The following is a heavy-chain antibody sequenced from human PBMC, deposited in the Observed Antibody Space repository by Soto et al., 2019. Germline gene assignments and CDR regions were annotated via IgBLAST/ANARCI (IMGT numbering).Heavy chain of an antibody. CDR3: ARFDYTRLTLDPFDF. CDR2: IYYGGNT. J-gene: IGHJ3*01. V-gene: IGHV4-59*01. Sequence: PSLMMSHTXTVCEGYISLFYWSCIRKTPGKGLEWIGYIYYGGNTNYNPSLRSRVTISADTSKNQFTLKLNSVTAADTALYFFARFDYTRLTLDPFDFWGQGTMVTVS. CDR1: EGYISLFY. D-gene: IGHD4-4*01.